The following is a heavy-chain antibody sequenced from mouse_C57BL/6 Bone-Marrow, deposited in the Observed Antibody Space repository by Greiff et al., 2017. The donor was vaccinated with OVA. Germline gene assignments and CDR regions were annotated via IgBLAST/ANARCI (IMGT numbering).Heavy chain of an antibody. CDR1: GYTFTDYE. D-gene: IGHD6-2*01. V-gene: IGHV1-15*01. J-gene: IGHJ4*01. CDR2: IDPETGGT. CDR3: TKLCSLYYAMDY. Sequence: VQLQQSGAELVRPGASVTLSCKASGYTFTDYEMHWVKQTPVHGLEWIGAIDPETGGTAYNQKFKGKAILTADKSSSTAYMELRSLTSEDSAVYDCTKLCSLYYAMDYWGQGTSVTVSS.